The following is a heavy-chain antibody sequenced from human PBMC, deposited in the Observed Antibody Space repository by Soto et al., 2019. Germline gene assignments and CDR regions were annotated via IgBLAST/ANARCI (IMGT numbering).Heavy chain of an antibody. V-gene: IGHV3-33*01. J-gene: IGHJ6*02. CDR3: ERDVQLVTIYYYYYYGMDV. D-gene: IGHD6-6*01. CDR2: IWYDGSNK. CDR1: GFTFSSYG. Sequence: VGSLRLSCAASGFTFSSYGMHWVRQAPGKGLEWVAVIWYDGSNKYYADSVKGRFTISRDNSKNTLYLQMNSLRAEDTAVYYCERDVQLVTIYYYYYYGMDVWGQGTTVTVSS.